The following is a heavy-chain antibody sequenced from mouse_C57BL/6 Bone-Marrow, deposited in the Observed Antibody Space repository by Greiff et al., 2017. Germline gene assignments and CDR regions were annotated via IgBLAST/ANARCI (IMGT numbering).Heavy chain of an antibody. D-gene: IGHD2-3*01. CDR2: IYPGGGYT. CDR3: ARGLLQYFDV. J-gene: IGHJ1*03. Sequence: VQLQQSGAELVRPGTSVKMSCKASGYTFTNYWLGWAKPRPGHGLEWSGDIYPGGGYTNYNEKFKGKATLTADKSSSTAYMQFSSLTSEDSAIYYCARGLLQYFDVWGTGTTVTVSS. CDR1: GYTFTNYW. V-gene: IGHV1-63*01.